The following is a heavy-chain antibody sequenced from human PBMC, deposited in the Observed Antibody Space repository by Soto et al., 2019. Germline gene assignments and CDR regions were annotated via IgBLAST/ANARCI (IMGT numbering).Heavy chain of an antibody. V-gene: IGHV5-51*01. Sequence: GESLKISCKGCGYSFTSYWIGWVRQMPGKGLEWMGIIYPGDSDTRYSPSFQGQVTISADKSISTAYLQWSSLKASDTAMYYCARQGRYDSSGYYPAVWGQGTTVTVSS. CDR3: ARQGRYDSSGYYPAV. CDR2: IYPGDSDT. CDR1: GYSFTSYW. D-gene: IGHD3-22*01. J-gene: IGHJ6*02.